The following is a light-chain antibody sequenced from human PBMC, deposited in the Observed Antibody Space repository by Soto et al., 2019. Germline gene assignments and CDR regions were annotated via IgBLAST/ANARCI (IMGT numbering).Light chain of an antibody. Sequence: VLPESPATLSLSPREQDNLPCRASQSVKTFLVWYQHRPGQAPRVLIYDASHRATGIPARFSGSGSGTDFTLTISSLEPEDFAVYYCQQRSNWYTFGGGTKVDIK. CDR3: QQRSNWYT. CDR2: DAS. CDR1: QSVKTF. V-gene: IGKV3-11*01. J-gene: IGKJ4*01.